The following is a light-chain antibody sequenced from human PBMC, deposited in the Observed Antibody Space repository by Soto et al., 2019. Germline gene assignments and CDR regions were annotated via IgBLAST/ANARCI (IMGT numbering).Light chain of an antibody. Sequence: QSVLTQPRSVSGSPGQSVTISCTGTSSDVGGYNYVSWYQQHPGKAPKLMIYDVSKRPPGVPDRFSGSKSGNTASLTISGLQAEDEADYYCCSYAGSRYVFGTGTKVTVL. CDR3: CSYAGSRYV. V-gene: IGLV2-11*01. CDR1: SSDVGGYNY. CDR2: DVS. J-gene: IGLJ1*01.